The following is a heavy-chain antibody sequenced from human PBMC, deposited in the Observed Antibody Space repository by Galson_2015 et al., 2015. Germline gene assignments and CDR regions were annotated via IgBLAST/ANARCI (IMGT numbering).Heavy chain of an antibody. CDR3: ATVSSPSRWGSYRKRVRYFDR. V-gene: IGHV3-53*01. D-gene: IGHD3-16*02. CDR2: IYGDGST. Sequence: SLRLSCAASGFTVSSNYMSWVRQAPGKGLEWVSIIYGDGSTYHADSMKGRITISRYNSKNMLYLQMNSLRAEDTAVYYCATVSSPSRWGSYRKRVRYFDRWGRGTLVTVSS. CDR1: GFTVSSNY. J-gene: IGHJ2*01.